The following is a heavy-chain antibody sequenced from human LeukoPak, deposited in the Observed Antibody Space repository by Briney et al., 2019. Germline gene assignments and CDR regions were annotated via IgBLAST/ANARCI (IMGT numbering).Heavy chain of an antibody. D-gene: IGHD6-13*01. V-gene: IGHV3-21*01. J-gene: IGHJ5*02. CDR1: GFTFSSYS. Sequence: KPGGSLRLSCAASGFTFSSYSMNWVRQAPGKGLEWVSSISSSSSYIYYADSVKGRFTISRDNAKNSLYLQMNSLRAEDTAVYYRASLSSSWYINWFDPWGQGTLVTVSS. CDR2: ISSSSSYI. CDR3: ASLSSSWYINWFDP.